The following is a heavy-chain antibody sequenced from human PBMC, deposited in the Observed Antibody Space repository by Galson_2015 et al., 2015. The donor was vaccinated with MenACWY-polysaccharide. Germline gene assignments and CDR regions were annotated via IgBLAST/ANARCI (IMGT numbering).Heavy chain of an antibody. Sequence: LRLSCAASGFSLGAWYMSWIRQPPGKGLEWIASIFHSGTTYYNPSLKSRVTISVDTSKNQFSLKLSSVTAADTAVYYCARVEKYSGSFYILYWGQGTLVTVSS. V-gene: IGHV4-38-2*01. J-gene: IGHJ4*02. CDR1: GFSLGAWY. CDR2: IFHSGTT. CDR3: ARVEKYSGSFYILY. D-gene: IGHD1-26*01.